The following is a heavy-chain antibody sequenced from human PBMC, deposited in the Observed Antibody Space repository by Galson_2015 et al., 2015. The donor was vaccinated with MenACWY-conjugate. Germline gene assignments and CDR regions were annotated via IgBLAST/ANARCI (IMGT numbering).Heavy chain of an antibody. Sequence: SGFDFSNYAMNWVRQAPGKGLEWVSYIGSSGTPIYYADSLKGRFTISRDNAKNSLYLQMNSLGAEDAAVYYCARDYYDSHFDYWGQGTLVTVSS. CDR1: GFDFSNYA. V-gene: IGHV3-48*03. CDR3: ARDYYDSHFDY. D-gene: IGHD3-22*01. CDR2: IGSSGTPI. J-gene: IGHJ4*02.